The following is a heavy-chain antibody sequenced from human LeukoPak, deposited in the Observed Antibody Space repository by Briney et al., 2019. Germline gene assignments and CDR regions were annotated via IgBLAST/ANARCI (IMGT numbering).Heavy chain of an antibody. Sequence: SETLSLTCTVSGGSISSYYWSWIRQPAGKGLEWIGYIYYSGSTNYNPSLKSRVTISVDSSKNQFSLKLSSVTAADTAVYYCARTTEGGYTYDYFYYYYMDVWGKGTTVTISS. J-gene: IGHJ6*03. CDR1: GGSISSYY. CDR3: ARTTEGGYTYDYFYYYYMDV. CDR2: IYYSGST. D-gene: IGHD5-18*01. V-gene: IGHV4-59*01.